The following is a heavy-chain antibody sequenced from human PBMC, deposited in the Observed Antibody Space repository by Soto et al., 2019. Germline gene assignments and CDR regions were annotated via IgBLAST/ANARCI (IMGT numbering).Heavy chain of an antibody. CDR1: GFTCSSYW. CDR2: IKQDGSEK. V-gene: IGHV3-7*03. D-gene: IGHD3-9*01. CDR3: FWLDY. J-gene: IGHJ4*02. Sequence: GGSLRLSCAASGFTCSSYWMSRVRQAPGKGLEWVANIKQDGSEKYYVDSVKGRFTISRDNAKNSLYLQMNSLRAEDTAVYYCFWLDYWGQGTLVTVSS.